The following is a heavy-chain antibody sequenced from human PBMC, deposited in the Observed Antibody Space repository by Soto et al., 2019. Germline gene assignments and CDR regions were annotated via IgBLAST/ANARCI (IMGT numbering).Heavy chain of an antibody. Sequence: SQTLSLTCAISGDSVSSNSAAWNWIRQSPSRGLEWLGRTYYRSKWYNDYAVSVKSRITINPDTSKNQFSLQLNSVTHEGTAVYYCARAVAGIIYYYYYGMDVWGQGTTVTVSS. D-gene: IGHD6-19*01. CDR1: GDSVSSNSAA. V-gene: IGHV6-1*01. CDR2: TYYRSKWYN. J-gene: IGHJ6*02. CDR3: ARAVAGIIYYYYYGMDV.